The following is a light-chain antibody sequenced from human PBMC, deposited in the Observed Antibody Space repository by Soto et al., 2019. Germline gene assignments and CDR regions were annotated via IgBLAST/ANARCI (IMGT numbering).Light chain of an antibody. CDR1: QSISNY. V-gene: IGKV3-11*01. J-gene: IGKJ5*01. Sequence: EIVLTQSPVTLSLSPGERAALSCRASQSISNYLVWYQQKPGQAPRLLIYDASNTAAGIPARFSGSGSGTDFTLTISSLEPEDFAVYYCQQYNSWPPITFGQGTRREIK. CDR2: DAS. CDR3: QQYNSWPPIT.